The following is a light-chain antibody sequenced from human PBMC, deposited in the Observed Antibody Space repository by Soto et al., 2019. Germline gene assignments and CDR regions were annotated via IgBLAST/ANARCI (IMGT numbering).Light chain of an antibody. J-gene: IGKJ1*01. CDR2: GAS. V-gene: IGKV3-20*01. Sequence: EFVFTQSPGTLSLSPGERATLSGRASQSVSSSYLAWYQQKPGQAPRLLIYGASSRATGIPDRFSGSGSGTDFTLTISRLEPEDFAVYYCQQYGSSSWTFGQGTKVDTK. CDR1: QSVSSSY. CDR3: QQYGSSSWT.